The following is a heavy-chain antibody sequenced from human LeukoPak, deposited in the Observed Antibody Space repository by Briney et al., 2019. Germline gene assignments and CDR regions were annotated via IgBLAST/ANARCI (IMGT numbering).Heavy chain of an antibody. CDR2: ISWNSGTI. Sequence: PGRSLRLSCAASGFTFDDYAMHWVRQAPGKGLEWVSGISWNSGTIGYADSVKGRFTISRDNAKNSLYLQMNSLRGEDTALYYCAKDYTSSGDAFDIWGQGTMVTVSS. CDR3: AKDYTSSGDAFDI. V-gene: IGHV3-9*01. D-gene: IGHD6-19*01. CDR1: GFTFDDYA. J-gene: IGHJ3*02.